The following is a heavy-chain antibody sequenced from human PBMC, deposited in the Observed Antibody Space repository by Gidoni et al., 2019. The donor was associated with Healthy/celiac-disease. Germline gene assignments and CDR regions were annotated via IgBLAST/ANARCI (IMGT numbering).Heavy chain of an antibody. V-gene: IGHV1-69*19. CDR1: GGTFISDA. J-gene: IGHJ6*02. Sequence: VQLVQSGAEVKKPGSSVKVSCKASGGTFISDAIRWVRQAPGQGPEWMGGIIPIFGTANYAQKFQGRVTITADESTSTAYMELSSLRSEDTAVYYCARAKDSSGYYVYYYYGMDVWGQGTTVTVSS. D-gene: IGHD3-22*01. CDR2: IIPIFGTA. CDR3: ARAKDSSGYYVYYYYGMDV.